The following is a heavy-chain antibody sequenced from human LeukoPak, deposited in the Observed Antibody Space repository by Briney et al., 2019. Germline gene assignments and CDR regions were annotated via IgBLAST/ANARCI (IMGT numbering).Heavy chain of an antibody. Sequence: ASVKVSCKASGGTFSTFGINWVRQAPGQGLEWMGGIIPIFVTSTYAQKFQGRVTITADESTNTAYMELSSLKSEDTAVYYCARDLHRGGYQSGAFDVWGQGTMVTVSP. CDR1: GGTFSTFG. J-gene: IGHJ3*01. CDR3: ARDLHRGGYQSGAFDV. CDR2: IIPIFVTS. V-gene: IGHV1-69*13. D-gene: IGHD5-12*01.